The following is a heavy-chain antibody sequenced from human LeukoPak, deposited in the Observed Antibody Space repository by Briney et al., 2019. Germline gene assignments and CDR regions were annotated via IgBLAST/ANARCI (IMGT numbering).Heavy chain of an antibody. CDR3: SRFFYYDATRPPF. CDR1: GGYISTSNYY. D-gene: IGHD3-16*01. CDR2: IYYSGST. Sequence: SETLSLTCTVSGGYISTSNYYWGWIRQSPGKGLVGIVNIYYSGSTYYNPSLQIRVTVYMDTSLTQFCLRLNSPTVADTAVYYCSRFFYYDATRPPFWGQGTMVAVSS. V-gene: IGHV4-39*01. J-gene: IGHJ4*02.